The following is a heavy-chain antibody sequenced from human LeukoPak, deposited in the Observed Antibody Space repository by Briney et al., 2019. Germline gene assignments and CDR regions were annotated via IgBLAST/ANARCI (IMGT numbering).Heavy chain of an antibody. D-gene: IGHD3-16*01. CDR1: GFTVSSKY. J-gene: IGHJ6*02. V-gene: IGHV3-53*01. CDR2: IYSGGST. Sequence: GGSLRLSCVASGFTVSSKYMSWVRQAPGKGLEWVSVIYSGGSTYYGESVKGRFTISRDNSKNTVYLQMNALRAEDSAVYYCARGTVWRLGSYGLDVGGQGTTVTVSS. CDR3: ARGTVWRLGSYGLDV.